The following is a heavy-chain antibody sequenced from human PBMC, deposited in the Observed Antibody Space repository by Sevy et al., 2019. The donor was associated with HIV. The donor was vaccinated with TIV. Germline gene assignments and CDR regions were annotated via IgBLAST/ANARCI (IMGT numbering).Heavy chain of an antibody. Sequence: SDTLSLTCTVSGGSISSGGYYWSWIRQHPGKGLEWIGYIYYSGSTYYNPSLKSRVTISVDTSKNQFSLKLSSVTAADTAVYYCARAGGKIVVVPAATRFDYWGQGTLVTVSS. CDR1: GGSISSGGYY. J-gene: IGHJ4*02. CDR2: IYYSGST. D-gene: IGHD2-2*01. V-gene: IGHV4-31*03. CDR3: ARAGGKIVVVPAATRFDY.